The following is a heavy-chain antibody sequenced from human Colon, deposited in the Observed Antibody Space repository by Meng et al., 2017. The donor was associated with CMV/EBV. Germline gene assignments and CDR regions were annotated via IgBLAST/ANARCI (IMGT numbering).Heavy chain of an antibody. V-gene: IGHV3-23*01. CDR2: ISGSGGST. CDR1: GFTFSNYA. Sequence: GVLKVSCAASGFTFSNYAMSWVRQVPGKGLEWVSLISGSGGSTYYVDSVKGRFTISRDNSKNTLYLQMNSLRAEDTAVYFCAKDAIDCSITSCHHFTENWFDPWGQGTLVTVSS. CDR3: AKDAIDCSITSCHHFTENWFDP. J-gene: IGHJ5*02. D-gene: IGHD2-2*01.